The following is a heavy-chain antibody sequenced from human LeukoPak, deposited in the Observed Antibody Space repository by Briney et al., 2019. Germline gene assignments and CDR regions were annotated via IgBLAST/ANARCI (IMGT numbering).Heavy chain of an antibody. CDR1: EFTFSSYA. D-gene: IGHD2-15*01. CDR3: AKDRVADYYYYGMDV. CDR2: ISGSGGST. J-gene: IGHJ6*02. Sequence: PGGSLRLSCAASEFTFSSYAMSWVRQAPGKGLEWVSAISGSGGSTYYADSVKGRFTISRDNSKNTLYLQMNSLRAEDTAVYYCAKDRVADYYYYGMDVWGQGTTVTVSS. V-gene: IGHV3-23*01.